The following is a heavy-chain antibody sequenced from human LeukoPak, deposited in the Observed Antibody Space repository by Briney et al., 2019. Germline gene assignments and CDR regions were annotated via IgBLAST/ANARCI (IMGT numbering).Heavy chain of an antibody. CDR2: IYYTGTT. Sequence: PSETLSLTCTVSGGSIRSSPYYWGWIRQPPGKGLERIGSIYYTGTTYYNPSLKSRVTISVDTSKNQVSLKVSSVTAADTAVYYCARHGGDSPERTFGSWGQGILVTVSS. D-gene: IGHD2-21*02. CDR1: GGSIRSSPYY. V-gene: IGHV4-39*01. CDR3: ARHGGDSPERTFGS. J-gene: IGHJ5*02.